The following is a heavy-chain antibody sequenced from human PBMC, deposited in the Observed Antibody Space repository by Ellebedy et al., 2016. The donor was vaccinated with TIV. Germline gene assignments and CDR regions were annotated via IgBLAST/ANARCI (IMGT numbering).Heavy chain of an antibody. J-gene: IGHJ6*02. V-gene: IGHV4-59*01. CDR3: ARGEVTLYYYSMDV. Sequence: MPSETLSLTCTVSGGSISSYWWSWIRQPPGKGLEWIGYIYYSGSTNYNPSLKSRVTISVDTSKNQFSLKLSSVTAADTAVYYCARGEVTLYYYSMDVWGQGTTVTVSS. CDR2: IYYSGST. CDR1: GGSISSYW.